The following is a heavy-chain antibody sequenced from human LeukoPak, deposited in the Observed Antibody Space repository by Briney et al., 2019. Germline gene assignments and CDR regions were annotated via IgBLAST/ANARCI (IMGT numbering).Heavy chain of an antibody. CDR3: ARTEYSSSWVLWFDP. V-gene: IGHV4-39*01. CDR1: GGSISSSSYY. CDR2: IYYSGST. J-gene: IGHJ5*02. Sequence: SETLSLTCTVSGGSISSSSYYWGWIRQPPGKGLEWIGSIYYSGSTYSNPSLKSRVTISVDTSKNQFSLKLSSVTAADTAVYYCARTEYSSSWVLWFDPWGQGTLVTVSS. D-gene: IGHD6-13*01.